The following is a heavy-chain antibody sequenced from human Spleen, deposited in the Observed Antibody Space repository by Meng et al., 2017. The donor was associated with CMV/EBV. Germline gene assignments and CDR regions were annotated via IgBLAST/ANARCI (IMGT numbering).Heavy chain of an antibody. D-gene: IGHD5-24*01. CDR3: AKAGDGYKSCFDY. V-gene: IGHV3-33*06. CDR2: IWYDGSDK. J-gene: IGHJ4*02. CDR1: GFTFSSYE. Sequence: GESLKISCAASGFTFSSYEMNWVRQAPGKGLEWLALIWYDGSDKYYADSVKGRFTISRDNSKNTLYLQMNSLRAEDTAVYYCAKAGDGYKSCFDYWGQGTLVTVSS.